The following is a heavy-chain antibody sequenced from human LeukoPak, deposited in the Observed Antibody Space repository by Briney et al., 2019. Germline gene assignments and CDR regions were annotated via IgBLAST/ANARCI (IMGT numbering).Heavy chain of an antibody. D-gene: IGHD3-22*01. CDR1: GSTFTSYD. CDR2: MNPKSGNT. V-gene: IGHV1-8*01. J-gene: IGHJ4*02. CDR3: ARGPGRQLIVVVPMRRDYYFDY. Sequence: ASVKVSCKASGSTFTSYDINWVRQATGQGLEWMGWMNPKSGNTGYAHKFQGRVTMTRNTSISTAYMELSSLRSEDTAVYYCARGPGRQLIVVVPMRRDYYFDYWGQGTLVTVSS.